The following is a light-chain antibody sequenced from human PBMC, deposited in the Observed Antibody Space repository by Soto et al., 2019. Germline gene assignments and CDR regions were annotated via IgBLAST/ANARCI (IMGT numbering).Light chain of an antibody. V-gene: IGLV2-11*01. Sequence: QSALTQPRSVSGSPGQSVTISCTGTSSDVGGYNYVSWYQQHPGKAPKLMIYDVSKRPSGVPDRFSGSKSGNTASLTISGLKAEDEADYYCCSYAGNYYVFGTGTKLTVL. J-gene: IGLJ1*01. CDR1: SSDVGGYNY. CDR3: CSYAGNYYV. CDR2: DVS.